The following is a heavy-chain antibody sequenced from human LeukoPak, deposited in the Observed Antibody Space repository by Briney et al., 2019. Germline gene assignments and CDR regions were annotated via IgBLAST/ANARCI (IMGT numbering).Heavy chain of an antibody. CDR3: ARVAKGIYGSGTYYPSYYYYGMDV. CDR1: GFTFSSYS. Sequence: GGSLRLSCAASGFTFSSYSMNWVRQAPGKGLEWVSYISSSSSTIYYADSVKGRFTISRDSAKNSLYPQMNSLRDEDTAVYYCARVAKGIYGSGTYYPSYYYYGMDVWGQGTTVTVSS. V-gene: IGHV3-48*02. J-gene: IGHJ6*02. CDR2: ISSSSSTI. D-gene: IGHD3-10*01.